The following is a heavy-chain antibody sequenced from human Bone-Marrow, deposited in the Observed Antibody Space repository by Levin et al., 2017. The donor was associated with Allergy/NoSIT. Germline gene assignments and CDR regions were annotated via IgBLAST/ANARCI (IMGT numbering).Heavy chain of an antibody. CDR3: VRAPGPTLVAAPAGFDF. CDR1: GFTFSTYW. Sequence: RVSCAASGFTFSTYWMHWVRQAPGKGLVWVSRINNDGSDTIYADSVKGRFTISRDNAKNTLYLQMNSLRGEDTAVYYCVRAPGPTLVAAPAGFDFWGQGTLVTVSS. D-gene: IGHD2-15*01. J-gene: IGHJ4*02. V-gene: IGHV3-74*01. CDR2: INNDGSDT.